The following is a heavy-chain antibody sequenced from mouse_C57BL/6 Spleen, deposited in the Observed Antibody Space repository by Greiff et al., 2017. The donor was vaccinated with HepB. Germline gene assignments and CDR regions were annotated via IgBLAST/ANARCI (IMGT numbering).Heavy chain of an antibody. CDR2: IDPENGDT. V-gene: IGHV14-4*01. D-gene: IGHD2-3*01. CDR3: TTSDGYSAWFAY. J-gene: IGHJ3*01. Sequence: VQLQQSGAELVRPGASVKLSCTASGFNIKDDYMHWVKQRPEQGLEWIGWIDPENGDTEYASKFQGKATITADTSSNTAYLQLSSLTSEDTAVYYCTTSDGYSAWFAYWGQGTLVTVSA. CDR1: GFNIKDDY.